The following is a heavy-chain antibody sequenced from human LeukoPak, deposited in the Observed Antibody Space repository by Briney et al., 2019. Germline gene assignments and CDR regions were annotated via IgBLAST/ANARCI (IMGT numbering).Heavy chain of an antibody. Sequence: HPGGSLRLSCAYSVFTFRSYSMKWVRQAPGKGLEWVSFISGMSSTIYYADSVKGRFTISRDNAKNSVYLQMNSLRDEDTAVYYCARDSSDAYNPEPGYWGQGTLVTVSS. CDR3: ARDSSDAYNPEPGY. D-gene: IGHD1-1*01. CDR1: VFTFRSYS. V-gene: IGHV3-48*02. CDR2: ISGMSSTI. J-gene: IGHJ4*02.